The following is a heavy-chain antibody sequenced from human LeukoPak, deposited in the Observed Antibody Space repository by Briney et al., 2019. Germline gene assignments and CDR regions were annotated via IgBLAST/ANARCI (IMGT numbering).Heavy chain of an antibody. D-gene: IGHD2-15*01. CDR3: ARDHIVVVVAAPLNYGMDV. Sequence: SETLSLTCAVYGGSFSGYYWSWIRHPPGRGLGGIGEFNHSGSTNYNPSLKSRVTISVDTSKNQFSLKLSSVTAADTAVYYCARDHIVVVVAAPLNYGMDVWGQGTTVTVSS. J-gene: IGHJ6*02. V-gene: IGHV4-34*01. CDR2: FNHSGST. CDR1: GGSFSGYY.